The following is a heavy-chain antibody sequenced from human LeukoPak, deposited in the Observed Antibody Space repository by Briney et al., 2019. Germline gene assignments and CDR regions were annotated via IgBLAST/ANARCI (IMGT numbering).Heavy chain of an antibody. CDR3: ARGPVGATTRWFDP. V-gene: IGHV4-34*01. CDR1: GGSFSGYY. CDR2: INHSGST. J-gene: IGHJ5*02. D-gene: IGHD1-26*01. Sequence: SGTLSLTCAVYGGSFSGYYWSWIRQPPGKGLEWIGEINHSGSTNYNPSLKSRVTISVDTSKNQFSLKLSSVTAADTAVYYCARGPVGATTRWFDPWGQGTLVTVSS.